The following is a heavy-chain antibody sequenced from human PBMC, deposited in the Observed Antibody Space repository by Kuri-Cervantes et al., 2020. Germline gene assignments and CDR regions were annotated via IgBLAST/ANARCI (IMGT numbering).Heavy chain of an antibody. D-gene: IGHD3-22*01. CDR1: GGTISSSSYY. J-gene: IGHJ3*02. CDR3: ARAYYYDSSCYFSGDAFDI. CDR2: IYYSGST. V-gene: IGHV4-61*05. Sequence: SETLSLTCTVSGGTISSSSYYWGWIRQPPGKGLEWIGYIYYSGSTYYNSSLKRRVTISVDTSKNQFSLKLSPVTAAETAVYYCARAYYYDSSCYFSGDAFDIWGQGTMVTVSS.